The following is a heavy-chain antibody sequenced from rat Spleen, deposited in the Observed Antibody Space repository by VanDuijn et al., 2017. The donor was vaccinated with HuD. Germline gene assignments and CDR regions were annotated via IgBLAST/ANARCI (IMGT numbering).Heavy chain of an antibody. CDR3: ARQDTSGYSNWFAY. J-gene: IGHJ3*01. CDR2: ISYGDSSGHSST. Sequence: EVQLVESGGGLVQPGSPLKLSCAASGFSFSSNWLNWIRQAPTKGLEWVATISYGDSSGHSSTYYRDSVKGRFTVSRDNAKSTLSLQMDSLRSEDTATYYCARQDTSGYSNWFAYWGQGTLVTVSS. CDR1: GFSFSSNW. V-gene: IGHV5-29*01. D-gene: IGHD4-3*01.